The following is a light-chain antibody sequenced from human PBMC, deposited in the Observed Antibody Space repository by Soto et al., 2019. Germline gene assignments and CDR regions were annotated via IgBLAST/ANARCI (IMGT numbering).Light chain of an antibody. Sequence: DIQMTQSPSSLSASVGDRATITCQASQDISNYGNWYQQKPGKAPKHHILDASNVETGVPSRFSGSGSGTDFTFTIHSLQPEDAATYYCQQYEDLPLTFGGGTKVGIK. CDR2: DAS. CDR1: QDISNY. CDR3: QQYEDLPLT. V-gene: IGKV1-33*01. J-gene: IGKJ4*02.